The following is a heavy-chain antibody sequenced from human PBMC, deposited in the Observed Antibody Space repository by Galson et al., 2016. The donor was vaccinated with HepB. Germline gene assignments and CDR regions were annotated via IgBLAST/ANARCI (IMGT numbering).Heavy chain of an antibody. D-gene: IGHD7-27*01. CDR1: GGSIISNNSY. V-gene: IGHV4-39*07. CDR3: ARRRSTPWGHYFDY. Sequence: ETLSLTCTVSGGSIISNNSYWGWIRQSPGKGLEWIGSIYYSGNTYYNPSLKSRVTISIDTSKNQFSLKLYSVTAADTAVYYCARRRSTPWGHYFDYWGQGTLVTVSS. CDR2: IYYSGNT. J-gene: IGHJ4*02.